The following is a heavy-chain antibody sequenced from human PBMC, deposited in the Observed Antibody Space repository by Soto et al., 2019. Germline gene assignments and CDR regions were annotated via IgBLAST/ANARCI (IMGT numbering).Heavy chain of an antibody. V-gene: IGHV4-34*01. CDR1: GGSFSGDY. J-gene: IGHJ6*02. CDR3: ARVDTMVRGARYYYYYGMDV. D-gene: IGHD3-10*01. Sequence: PSETLSLTCAVYGGSFSGDYWSWIRQPPGKGLEWIGEINHSGSTNYNPSLKSRVTISVDTSKNQFSLKLSSVTAADTAVYYCARVDTMVRGARYYYYYGMDVWGQGTTVTVSS. CDR2: INHSGST.